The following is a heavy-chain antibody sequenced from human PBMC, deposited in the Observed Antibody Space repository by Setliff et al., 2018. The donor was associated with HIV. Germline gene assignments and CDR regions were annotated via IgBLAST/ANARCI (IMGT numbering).Heavy chain of an antibody. CDR1: GFTVSSNY. CDR2: MYDGGST. V-gene: IGHV3-53*01. CDR3: ARSPGMFDY. Sequence: GGSLRLSCTVSGFTVSSNYMTWVRQAPGKGLEWVALMYDGGSTYYADSVKGRFTISRDNSKNTVYLQMTSLRAEDTAVYYCARSPGMFDYWGQGTPVTVSS. D-gene: IGHD1-1*01. J-gene: IGHJ4*02.